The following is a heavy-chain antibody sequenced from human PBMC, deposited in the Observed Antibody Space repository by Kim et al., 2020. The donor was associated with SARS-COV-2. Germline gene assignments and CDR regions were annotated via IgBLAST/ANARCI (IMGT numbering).Heavy chain of an antibody. CDR3: ARDLGIFGVVTDYYYYGMDV. J-gene: IGHJ6*02. V-gene: IGHV3-48*02. D-gene: IGHD3-3*01. CDR2: ISSSSSTI. Sequence: GGSLRLSCAASGFTFSSYSMNWVRQAPGKGLEWVSYISSSSSTIYYADSVKGRFTISRDNAKNSLYLQMNSLRDEDTAVYYCARDLGIFGVVTDYYYYGMDVWGQGTTVTVSS. CDR1: GFTFSSYS.